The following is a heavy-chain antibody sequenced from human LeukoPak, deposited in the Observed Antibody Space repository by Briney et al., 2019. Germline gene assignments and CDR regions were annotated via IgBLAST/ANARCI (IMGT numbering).Heavy chain of an antibody. CDR3: ARDHGSDWHYFDY. Sequence: PGGSLRLSCAASGFTFSSYEMNWVRQAPGKGLEWVSYISSSGNTIYYADSVKGRFTISRDNAKNSLYLQMNSLRAEDTAVYYCARDHGSDWHYFDYWGQGTLVTLSS. CDR1: GFTFSSYE. J-gene: IGHJ4*02. V-gene: IGHV3-48*03. CDR2: ISSSGNTI. D-gene: IGHD6-19*01.